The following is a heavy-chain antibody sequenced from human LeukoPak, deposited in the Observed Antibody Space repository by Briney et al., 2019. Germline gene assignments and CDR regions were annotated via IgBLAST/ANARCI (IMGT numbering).Heavy chain of an antibody. CDR1: GITFRSYS. J-gene: IGHJ4*02. D-gene: IGHD3-22*01. CDR2: INSSSSYI. V-gene: IGHV3-21*01. Sequence: GGSLRLFCSASGITFRSYSMNWVRQAPGKGLEVVSSINSSSSYIYYADSEKGRFTISRDNAKNSLYLQMNSLRAEDTGVYYCARDFRTEYYDSSGVKDYWGQGTLVTVSS. CDR3: ARDFRTEYYDSSGVKDY.